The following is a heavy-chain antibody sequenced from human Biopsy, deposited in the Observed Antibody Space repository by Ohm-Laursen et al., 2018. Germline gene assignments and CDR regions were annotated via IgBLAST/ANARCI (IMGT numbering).Heavy chain of an antibody. CDR2: ISGSSTYI. J-gene: IGHJ6*02. D-gene: IGHD3-16*01. CDR1: GFNLGDYA. V-gene: IGHV3-21*01. CDR3: ATSGAADSWGNYYGMDV. Sequence: SLRLSCSASGFNLGDYAMHWVRQVPGKGLEWVSSISGSSTYIYYADSVKGRFTISRDNAKNSLSLQMNSLRADDTAVYYCATSGAADSWGNYYGMDVWGQGTTVTVSS.